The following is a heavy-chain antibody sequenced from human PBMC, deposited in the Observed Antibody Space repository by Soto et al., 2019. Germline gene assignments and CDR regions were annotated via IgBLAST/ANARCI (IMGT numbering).Heavy chain of an antibody. Sequence: GESLKISCKGSGYSFTSYWISWVRQMPGKGLEWMGRIDPSDSYTNYSPSFQGHVTISADKSISTAYLQWSSLKASDTAMYYCASTGYPRANYGIDVCGEGTTVTVYS. CDR2: IDPSDSYT. J-gene: IGHJ6*04. V-gene: IGHV5-10-1*01. CDR3: ASTGYPRANYGIDV. D-gene: IGHD3-16*02. CDR1: GYSFTSYW.